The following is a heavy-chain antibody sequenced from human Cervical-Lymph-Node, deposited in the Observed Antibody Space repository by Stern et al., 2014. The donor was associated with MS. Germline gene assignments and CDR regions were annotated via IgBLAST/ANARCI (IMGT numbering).Heavy chain of an antibody. CDR3: ARDRAVVGAVAGPRAFDI. CDR2: ISSSSSYT. Sequence: EVQLVQSGGGLVKPGGSLRLSCAAPGFTFSSFSMNWVRQAPGKGLEWVSSISSSSSYTYYQDSVKGGFTISRDNAKNSLYLQLNSLRAEDTAVYYCARDRAVVGAVAGPRAFDIWGQGTMVTVSS. V-gene: IGHV3-21*01. CDR1: GFTFSSFS. J-gene: IGHJ3*02. D-gene: IGHD6-19*01.